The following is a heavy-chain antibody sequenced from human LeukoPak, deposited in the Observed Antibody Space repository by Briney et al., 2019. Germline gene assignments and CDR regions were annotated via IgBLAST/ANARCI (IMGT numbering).Heavy chain of an antibody. J-gene: IGHJ4*02. V-gene: IGHV1-46*01. Sequence: ASVKVSCKASGYTFTGYYMHWVRQAPGQGLEWMGIINPSGGSTSYAQKFQGRVTMTRDTSTSTVYMELSSLRSEDTAVYYCARVTYYDSSGYFYFDYWGQGTLVTVSS. CDR1: GYTFTGYY. CDR2: INPSGGST. CDR3: ARVTYYDSSGYFYFDY. D-gene: IGHD3-22*01.